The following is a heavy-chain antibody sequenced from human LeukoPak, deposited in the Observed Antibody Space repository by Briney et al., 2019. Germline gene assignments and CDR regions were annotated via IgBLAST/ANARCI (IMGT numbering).Heavy chain of an antibody. CDR1: GGSISSSSYY. D-gene: IGHD5-18*01. Sequence: SETLSLTCTVSGGSISSSSYYWGWIRQPPGKGLEWIGSIYYSGSTYYNPSLKSRVTISVDTSKNQFSLKLSSVTAADTAVYYCARQDIRGYGYGYGYWGQGTLVTVSS. V-gene: IGHV4-39*01. CDR3: ARQDIRGYGYGYGY. J-gene: IGHJ4*02. CDR2: IYYSGST.